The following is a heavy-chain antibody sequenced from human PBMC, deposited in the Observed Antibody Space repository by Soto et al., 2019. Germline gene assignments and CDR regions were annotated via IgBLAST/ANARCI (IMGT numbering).Heavy chain of an antibody. V-gene: IGHV4-59*01. CDR2: IYYSGST. J-gene: IGHJ3*02. Sequence: SETLSLTCTVSGGSISSYYWSWIRQHPGKGLEWIGYIYYSGSTDYNPSLKSRVTISVDTSKNQFSLNLSPVTAADTAVYYCARVWGGAFDIWGQGTMVTVSS. D-gene: IGHD3-10*01. CDR3: ARVWGGAFDI. CDR1: GGSISSYY.